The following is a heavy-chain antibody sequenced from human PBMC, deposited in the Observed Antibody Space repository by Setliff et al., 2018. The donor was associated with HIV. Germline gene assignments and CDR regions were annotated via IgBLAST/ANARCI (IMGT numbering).Heavy chain of an antibody. CDR2: ISSSSSTI. V-gene: IGHV3-48*01. Sequence: GGSLRLSCAASGFTFSSYSMNWVRQAPGKGLEWVSYISSSSSTIYYADSVKGRFTISRDNAKNSLYLQMNSLRAEDTAVYYCARRAYCSSTTCFDFWGQGTLVTVSS. CDR3: ARRAYCSSTTCFDF. CDR1: GFTFSSYS. J-gene: IGHJ4*02. D-gene: IGHD2-2*01.